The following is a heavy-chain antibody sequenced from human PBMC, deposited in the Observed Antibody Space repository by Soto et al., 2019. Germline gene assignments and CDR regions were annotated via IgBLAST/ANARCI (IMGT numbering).Heavy chain of an antibody. J-gene: IGHJ4*02. V-gene: IGHV1-69*13. CDR1: GGTFSSYA. CDR3: SRDRVPRPVGRGGQLDY. D-gene: IGHD3-10*01. Sequence: SVKVSCKASGGTFSSYAVSWVRQAPGQGLEWMGGIIPIFGTANYAQKFQGRVTITADESTSTAYMELSSLRSEDTAVYYCSRDRVPRPVGRGGQLDYWGQGTLVTVAS. CDR2: IIPIFGTA.